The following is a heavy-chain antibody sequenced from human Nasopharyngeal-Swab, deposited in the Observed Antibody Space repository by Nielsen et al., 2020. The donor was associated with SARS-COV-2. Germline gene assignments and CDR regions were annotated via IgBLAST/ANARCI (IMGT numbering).Heavy chain of an antibody. Sequence: GRSLRLSCAASGFTFSSYAMHWVRQAPGKGLEWVAVISYDGSNKYYADSVKGRFTISRDNSKNTLYLQMNSLRAEDTAVYYCATSKRGADVWGKGTTVTVSS. CDR1: GFTFSSYA. V-gene: IGHV3-30*04. D-gene: IGHD1-26*01. CDR3: ATSKRGADV. CDR2: ISYDGSNK. J-gene: IGHJ6*04.